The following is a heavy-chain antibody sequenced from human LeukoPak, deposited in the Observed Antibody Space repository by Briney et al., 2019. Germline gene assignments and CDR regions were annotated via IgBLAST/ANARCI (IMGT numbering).Heavy chain of an antibody. CDR3: ARHWGNGHGTGAGPIDY. CDR1: AYSISSGYY. CDR2: VYHSGST. J-gene: IGHJ4*02. D-gene: IGHD3/OR15-3a*01. V-gene: IGHV4-38-2*02. Sequence: SETLSLTCTVTAYSISSGYYWGWIRQPPGKGLECIGGVYHSGSTFYNPSLKSRVTISADTSKNQLSLKLNPVTAADTAVYYCARHWGNGHGTGAGPIDYWGQGTLVTVSS.